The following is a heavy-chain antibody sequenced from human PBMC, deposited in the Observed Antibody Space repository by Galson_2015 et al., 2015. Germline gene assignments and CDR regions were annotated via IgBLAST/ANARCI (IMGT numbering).Heavy chain of an antibody. J-gene: IGHJ4*02. CDR1: RFTFSSYW. D-gene: IGHD4-17*01. CDR2: IKGDGSST. V-gene: IGHV3-74*03. Sequence: SLRLSCAASRFTFSSYWMHWVRQAPGKGLVWVSRIKGDGSSTVYADSVKGRFTISRDNAKNTLILQMNSLRDEDTAVYYCARDLDYRGYSNLDYWGQGTLVTVSS. CDR3: ARDLDYRGYSNLDY.